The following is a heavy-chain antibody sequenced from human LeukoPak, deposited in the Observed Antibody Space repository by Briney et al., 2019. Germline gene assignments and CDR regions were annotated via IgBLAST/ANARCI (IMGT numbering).Heavy chain of an antibody. CDR2: INSGATSE. V-gene: IGHV3-48*03. D-gene: IGHD2-15*01. CDR1: GFNFSNFE. CDR3: ARVICTGGSCFQNDY. J-gene: IGHJ4*02. Sequence: GGSLRLSCTASGFNFSNFEMNWVRQALGKGLQWLAYINSGATSEYYADSVKGRFTISRDNAKNSLYLQMNSLRVQDTAIYYCARVICTGGSCFQNDYWGQGTLVTVSS.